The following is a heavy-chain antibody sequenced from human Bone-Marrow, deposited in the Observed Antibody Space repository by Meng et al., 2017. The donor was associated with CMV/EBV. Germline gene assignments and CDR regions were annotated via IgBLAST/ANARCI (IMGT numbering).Heavy chain of an antibody. D-gene: IGHD3-10*01. J-gene: IGHJ4*02. CDR1: GGSVSGYY. CDR3: ARGPYYGSGSLVDY. Sequence: AVYGGSVSGYYWSWIRQPPGKGLEWIGEINHSGSTNYNPSLKSRVTISVDTSKNQFSLKLSSVTAADTAVYYCARGPYYGSGSLVDYWGQGTLVTVSS. CDR2: INHSGST. V-gene: IGHV4-34*01.